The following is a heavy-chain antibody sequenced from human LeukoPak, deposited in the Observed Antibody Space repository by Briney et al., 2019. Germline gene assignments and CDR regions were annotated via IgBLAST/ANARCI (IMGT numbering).Heavy chain of an antibody. CDR2: ISYSGST. CDR3: ARAVSSVVVIPF. CDR1: GGSVSSGRYY. D-gene: IGHD3-22*01. J-gene: IGHJ4*02. Sequence: PSETLSLICTVSGGSVSSGRYYWSWIRQPPGKGLEWIGYISYSGSTNYNHSLKSRVTISVDTSKNQFSLKLSSVTAAGTAVYYCARAVSSVVVIPFWGQGTLVTVSS. V-gene: IGHV4-61*01.